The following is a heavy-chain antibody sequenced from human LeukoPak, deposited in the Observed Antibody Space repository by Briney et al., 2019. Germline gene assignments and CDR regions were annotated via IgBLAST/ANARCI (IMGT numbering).Heavy chain of an antibody. J-gene: IGHJ4*02. CDR3: ARDHYDFWSGYYWVDY. CDR1: GFTFSSYS. CDR2: ISSSSSYI. Sequence: TGGSLRLSCAASGFTFSSYSMNWVRQAPGKGLEWVSSISSSSSYIYYADSVKGRFTISRDNAKNSLYLQMNSLRAEDTAVYYCARDHYDFWSGYYWVDYWGQGTLATVSS. D-gene: IGHD3-3*01. V-gene: IGHV3-21*01.